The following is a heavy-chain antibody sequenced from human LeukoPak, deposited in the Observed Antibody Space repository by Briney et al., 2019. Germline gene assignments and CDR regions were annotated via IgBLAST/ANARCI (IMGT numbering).Heavy chain of an antibody. CDR2: TYHSGST. Sequence: PSETLSLTCAVSGGSISSGGYSWSWIRQPPGKGLEWIGYTYHSGSTYYNPSLKSRVTISVDRSENQFSLKLSSVTAADTAVYYCARGGPSGNVPYFDYWGQGTLVTVSS. V-gene: IGHV4-30-2*01. D-gene: IGHD3-10*01. CDR3: ARGGPSGNVPYFDY. J-gene: IGHJ4*02. CDR1: GGSISSGGYS.